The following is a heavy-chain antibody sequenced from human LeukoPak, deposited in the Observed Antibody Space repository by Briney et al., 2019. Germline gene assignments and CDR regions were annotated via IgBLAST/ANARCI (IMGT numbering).Heavy chain of an antibody. CDR3: ARGVAVSSSGWCNY. CDR2: INHSGST. CDR1: GGSFSGYY. V-gene: IGHV4-34*01. D-gene: IGHD6-19*01. J-gene: IGHJ4*02. Sequence: SETLSLTCAVYGGSFSGYYWSWIRQPPGKGLEWIGEINHSGSTNYNPSLKSRVTISVDTSKNQFSLKLSSVTAADTAVYYCARGVAVSSSGWCNYWGQGTLVTVSS.